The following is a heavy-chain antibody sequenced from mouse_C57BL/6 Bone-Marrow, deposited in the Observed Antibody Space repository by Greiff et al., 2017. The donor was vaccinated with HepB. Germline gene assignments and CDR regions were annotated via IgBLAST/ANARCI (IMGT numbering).Heavy chain of an antibody. J-gene: IGHJ1*03. CDR3: VRDLRTGDYWYFDV. CDR1: GFTFNTYA. Sequence: EVKVVESGGGLVQPKGSLKLSCAASGFTFNTYAMHWVRQAPGKGLEWVARIRSKSSNYATYYADSVKDRFTISRDDSQSMLYLQMNNLKTEDTAMYYCVRDLRTGDYWYFDVWGTGTTVTVSS. V-gene: IGHV10-3*01. D-gene: IGHD4-1*01. CDR2: IRSKSSNYAT.